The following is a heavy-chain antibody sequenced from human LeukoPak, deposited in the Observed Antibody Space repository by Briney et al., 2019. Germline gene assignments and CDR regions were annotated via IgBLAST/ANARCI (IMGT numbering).Heavy chain of an antibody. CDR1: GFTFSSYW. CDR3: ARAGYYDSSGYRWFDP. V-gene: IGHV3-7*01. Sequence: PGGSLRLSCAASGFTFSSYWMSWVRQAPGKGLEWVANIKQDGSEKYYVDSVKGRFTISRDNAKSSLYLQMNSLRAEDMAVYYCARAGYYDSSGYRWFDPWGQGTLVTVSS. CDR2: IKQDGSEK. J-gene: IGHJ5*02. D-gene: IGHD3-22*01.